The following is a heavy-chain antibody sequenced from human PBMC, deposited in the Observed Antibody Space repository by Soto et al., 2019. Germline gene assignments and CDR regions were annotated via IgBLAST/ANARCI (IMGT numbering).Heavy chain of an antibody. J-gene: IGHJ4*02. D-gene: IGHD3-16*01. CDR1: GGSISSNSYY. CDR3: VRHAAYDSVWGNSDGNDY. Sequence: PSETLSLTCTVSGGSISSNSYYWDWIRQPPGKGLEWIGSIYYSGATYYNPSLQSRVTISVDTSKNQFSLHLSSVTAADTAVYYCVRHAAYDSVWGNSDGNDYWGQGTLVTVS. CDR2: IYYSGAT. V-gene: IGHV4-39*01.